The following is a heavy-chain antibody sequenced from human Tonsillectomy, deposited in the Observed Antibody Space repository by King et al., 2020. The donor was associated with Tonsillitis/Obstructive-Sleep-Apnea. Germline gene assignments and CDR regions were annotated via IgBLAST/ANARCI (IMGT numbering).Heavy chain of an antibody. CDR3: ARTLGYCSTTTCRPNAFDI. V-gene: IGHV1-3*01. D-gene: IGHD2-2*01. J-gene: IGHJ3*02. CDR1: GYTFTSYA. Sequence: QLVQSGAEVKKPGASVKVSCKASGYTFTSYAMHWVRQAPEQRLEWMGWINAGNGNTKYSQKFQGRVTITRDTSASTAYMELSSLRSEDTAVYYCARTLGYCSTTTCRPNAFDIWGQGTMVTVSS. CDR2: INAGNGNT.